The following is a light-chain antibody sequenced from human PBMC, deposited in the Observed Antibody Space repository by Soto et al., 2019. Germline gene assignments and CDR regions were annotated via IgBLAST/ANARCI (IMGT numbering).Light chain of an antibody. CDR2: DVS. Sequence: QSVLTQPASVSGSPGQSITISCTGTSSDVGDYDFVSWYQQHPGKAPKLIIYDVSHRPSGVSNRFSGSKSGNTASLTISGLQAEDEADYCCSSYTSGSTLVFGTGTKLTVL. CDR3: SSYTSGSTLV. V-gene: IGLV2-14*01. CDR1: SSDVGDYDF. J-gene: IGLJ1*01.